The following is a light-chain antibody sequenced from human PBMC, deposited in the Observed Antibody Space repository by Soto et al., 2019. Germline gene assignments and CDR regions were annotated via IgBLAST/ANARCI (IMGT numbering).Light chain of an antibody. J-gene: IGKJ4*01. CDR3: KQSYSTPLT. Sequence: DIQMTHAPSSVSASVGDRVTITCRASQSISSYLNWYQQKPGKAPKLLIYAASSLQSGVPSRFSGSGSGTDFTLTISSLQPEDFATYYSKQSYSTPLTFGVGTKVEIX. CDR1: QSISSY. V-gene: IGKV1-39*01. CDR2: AAS.